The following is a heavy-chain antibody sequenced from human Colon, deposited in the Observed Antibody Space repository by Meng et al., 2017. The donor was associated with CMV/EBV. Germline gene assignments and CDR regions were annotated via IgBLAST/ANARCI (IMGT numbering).Heavy chain of an antibody. CDR1: GFTFSSYA. Sequence: GGSLRLSCAASGFTFSSYAMHWVRQAPGKGLEWEAFISYDGSKKKYADSVTGRFTISRDTPKDTLYLEVNSLKTDDTAIYYCARDKGTGAFDYWGQGSLVTVSS. D-gene: IGHD3/OR15-3a*01. V-gene: IGHV3-30*04. CDR3: ARDKGTGAFDY. J-gene: IGHJ4*02. CDR2: ISYDGSKK.